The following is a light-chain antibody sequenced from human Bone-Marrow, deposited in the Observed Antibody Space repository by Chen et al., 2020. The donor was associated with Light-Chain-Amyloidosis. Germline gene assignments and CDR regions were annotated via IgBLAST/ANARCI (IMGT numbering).Light chain of an antibody. V-gene: IGKV2-30*01. CDR2: KVS. Sequence: DFVFTQSLLSLPVTLGQPASISCRSNQSLVNSNGNTYLNWFQQRPGQSPRRLIYKVSNRDAGVPDRVSGSGSGTDFTMKISRVEAEDVGVYYCMQGTHWTFGQGTKVEIK. CDR1: QSLVNSNGNTY. J-gene: IGKJ1*01. CDR3: MQGTHWT.